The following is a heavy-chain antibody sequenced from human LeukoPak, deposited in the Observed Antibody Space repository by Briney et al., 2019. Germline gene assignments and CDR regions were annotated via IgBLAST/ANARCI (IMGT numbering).Heavy chain of an antibody. Sequence: ASVKVSCKASGYTFTTYGISWVRQAPGQGLEWMGWINPNSGGTNYAQKFQGRVTMTRDTSISTAYMELSRLRSDDTAVYYCARGGLRFLECLPFDYWGQGTLVTVSS. CDR1: GYTFTTYG. CDR3: ARGGLRFLECLPFDY. CDR2: INPNSGGT. D-gene: IGHD3-3*01. J-gene: IGHJ4*02. V-gene: IGHV1-2*02.